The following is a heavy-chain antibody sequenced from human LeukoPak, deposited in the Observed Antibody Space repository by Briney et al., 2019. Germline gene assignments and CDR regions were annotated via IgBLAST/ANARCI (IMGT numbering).Heavy chain of an antibody. Sequence: GGSLRLSCAASGFTFSSFWMHWVRQAPAKGPVWVSRINTDGSNTIYADSVKGRFTISRDNAKNTLFLQMNSLRAEDTAVYYCARDESIAGPTTADYWGQGTLVSVSS. CDR3: ARDESIAGPTTADY. D-gene: IGHD1-26*01. J-gene: IGHJ4*02. CDR2: INTDGSNT. CDR1: GFTFSSFW. V-gene: IGHV3-74*01.